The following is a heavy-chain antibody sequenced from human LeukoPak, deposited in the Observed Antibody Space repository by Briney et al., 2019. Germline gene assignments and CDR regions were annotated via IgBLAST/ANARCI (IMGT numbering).Heavy chain of an antibody. J-gene: IGHJ4*02. CDR2: IKEDGSEK. Sequence: GGSLRLSCAASGFTFSKYWMTWVRQAPGKGLEWVANIKEDGSEKYYVDSVKGRFTISRDNAKNSLYLRMDSLRAEDTAVYYCARVAYNYGSFDYWGQGTLVTVSS. CDR1: GFTFSKYW. CDR3: ARVAYNYGSFDY. V-gene: IGHV3-7*01. D-gene: IGHD5-18*01.